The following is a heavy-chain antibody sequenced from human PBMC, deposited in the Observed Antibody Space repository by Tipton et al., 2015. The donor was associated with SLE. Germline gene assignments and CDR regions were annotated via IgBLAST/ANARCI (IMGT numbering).Heavy chain of an antibody. CDR2: IYYSGST. CDR3: ARDHQWLDYYYYYYMDV. Sequence: TLSLTCAVSGGPINISGYFWGWIRQPPGKGLEWIGYIYYSGSTNYNPSLKSRVTISVDTSKNQFSLRLSSVTAADTAVYYCARDHQWLDYYYYYYMDVWGKGTTVTVSS. D-gene: IGHD6-19*01. J-gene: IGHJ6*03. CDR1: GGPINISGYF. V-gene: IGHV4-61*05.